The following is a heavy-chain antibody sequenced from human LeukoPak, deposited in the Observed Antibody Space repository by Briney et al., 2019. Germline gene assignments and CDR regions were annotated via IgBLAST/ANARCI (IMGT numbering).Heavy chain of an antibody. CDR1: GYSFTSYW. J-gene: IGHJ3*02. D-gene: IGHD3-10*01. CDR2: SYPGDSDT. V-gene: IGHV5-51*01. CDR3: ARPRSSGIYQGDAFDI. Sequence: GESLKISCKGSGYSFTSYWIGWVRQMPGKGLEWMGISYPGDSDTRYSPSFQGQVTISADKSISTAYLQWSSLKASDTAMYYCARPRSSGIYQGDAFDIWGQGTMVTVSS.